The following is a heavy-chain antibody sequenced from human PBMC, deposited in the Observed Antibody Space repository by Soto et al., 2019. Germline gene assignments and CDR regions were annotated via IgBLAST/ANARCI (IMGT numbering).Heavy chain of an antibody. CDR3: ERGICSEDCSSWWFDS. Sequence: VQLVQSGAEVKKPGASLKVSCKASGYTFTGYYMHWLRQAPGPGLEWMGWINPHSGGANYAQNFQGSVTLTKDNAISTTYMELSRLGFADSAVDYCERGICSEDCSSWWFDSWGQGTLVTVSS. CDR2: INPHSGGA. D-gene: IGHD2-21*02. CDR1: GYTFTGYY. V-gene: IGHV1-2*04. J-gene: IGHJ5*01.